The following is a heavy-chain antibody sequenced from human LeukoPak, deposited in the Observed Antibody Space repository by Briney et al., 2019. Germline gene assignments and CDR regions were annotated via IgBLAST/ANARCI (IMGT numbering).Heavy chain of an antibody. CDR2: IYHSGTT. D-gene: IGHD3-10*01. CDR3: ARGRGWNWSHP. CDR1: GGSISTNDYS. V-gene: IGHV4-30-2*01. Sequence: SETLSLTCAVSGGSISTNDYSWSWIRQPPGKGLEWIGYIYHSGTTYYNPSLKSRVTISVDRSKNQLSLKLNSVTAADTAVYYCARGRGWNWSHPWGQGPLVTASS. J-gene: IGHJ5*02.